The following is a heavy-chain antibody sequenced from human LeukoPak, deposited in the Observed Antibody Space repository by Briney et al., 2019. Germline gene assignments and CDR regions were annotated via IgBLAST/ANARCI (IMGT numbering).Heavy chain of an antibody. CDR3: ARHWMAVAPYWYFDR. Sequence: PSETLSLTCTVSGGSISSYYWSWIRQPPCKGLEWIGYIYYSGSTNYNPSLKSRVTISVDTSKNQFSLKLSSVTGADTAVYYCARHWMAVAPYWYFDRWGRGTLVTVSS. V-gene: IGHV4-59*08. D-gene: IGHD6-19*01. CDR2: IYYSGST. CDR1: GGSISSYY. J-gene: IGHJ2*01.